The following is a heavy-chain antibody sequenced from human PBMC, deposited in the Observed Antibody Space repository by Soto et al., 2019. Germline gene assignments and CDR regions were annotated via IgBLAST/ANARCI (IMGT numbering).Heavy chain of an antibody. CDR3: ARSPYCGGDCYSDFDY. CDR1: GGTFSSYA. Sequence: ASVKVSCKASGGTFSSYAISWVQQAPGQGLEWMGGIIPILGIANYAQKFQGRVTITADKSTSTAYMELSSLRSEDTAVYYCARSPYCGGDCYSDFDYWGQGTLVNVSS. J-gene: IGHJ4*02. V-gene: IGHV1-69*10. CDR2: IIPILGIA. D-gene: IGHD2-21*02.